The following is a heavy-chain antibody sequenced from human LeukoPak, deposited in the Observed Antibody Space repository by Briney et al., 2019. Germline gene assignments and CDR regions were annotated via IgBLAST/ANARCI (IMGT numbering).Heavy chain of an antibody. CDR1: GFTVSSNY. Sequence: GGSLRLSCAASGFTVSSNYMSWVRQAPGKGLEWVSVIYSGGGTYYADSVKGRFTISRDNTNNTLYLQMNSLRAEDTAVYYCARVWGLVDWLDPWGQGTLVTVSS. CDR3: ARVWGLVDWLDP. J-gene: IGHJ5*02. CDR2: IYSGGGT. D-gene: IGHD3-16*01. V-gene: IGHV3-53*01.